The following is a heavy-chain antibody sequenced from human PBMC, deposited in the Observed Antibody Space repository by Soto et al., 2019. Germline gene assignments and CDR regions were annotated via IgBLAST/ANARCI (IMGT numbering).Heavy chain of an antibody. V-gene: IGHV3-33*01. CDR1: EFTFSNYG. D-gene: IGHD3-10*01. J-gene: IGHJ6*02. Sequence: QAQLVESGGGVVQPGRSLRLSCAASEFTFSNYGMHWVRQAPGKGLEWVAVILNDGSNRYHADSVKDRFTISRDNSKNKRYVQMNSMRAEDTAVYYCARDDEYSGNGMDVWGQGTTVTVS. CDR2: ILNDGSNR. CDR3: ARDDEYSGNGMDV.